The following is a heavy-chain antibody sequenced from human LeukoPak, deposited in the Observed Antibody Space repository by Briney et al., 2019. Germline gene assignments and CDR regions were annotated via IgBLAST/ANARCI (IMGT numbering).Heavy chain of an antibody. CDR2: ISGSGGST. CDR3: AKCQNIVVVPDPYFDY. Sequence: GGSLRLSCAASGFTFSSYAMSWVRQAPGKGLEWVSAISGSGGSTYYADSVKGRFTISRDNSKNTLYLQMNSLRAEDTAVYYCAKCQNIVVVPDPYFDYWGQGTLVTASS. V-gene: IGHV3-23*01. J-gene: IGHJ4*02. D-gene: IGHD2-2*01. CDR1: GFTFSSYA.